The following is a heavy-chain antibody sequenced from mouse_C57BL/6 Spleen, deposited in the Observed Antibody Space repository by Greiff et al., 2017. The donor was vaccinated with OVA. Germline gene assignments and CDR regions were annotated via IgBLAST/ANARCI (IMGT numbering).Heavy chain of an antibody. J-gene: IGHJ2*01. CDR3: ARSADDGET. Sequence: VQLQQSGPELVKPGASVKISCKASGYAFSSSWMNWVKQRPGKGLEWIGRIYPGDGDTNYNGKFKGKATLTADKSSSTAYMQLSSLTSEDSAVXFCARSADDGETWGADTTLTHSS. CDR1: GYAFSSSW. CDR2: IYPGDGDT. V-gene: IGHV1-82*01. D-gene: IGHD1-1*01.